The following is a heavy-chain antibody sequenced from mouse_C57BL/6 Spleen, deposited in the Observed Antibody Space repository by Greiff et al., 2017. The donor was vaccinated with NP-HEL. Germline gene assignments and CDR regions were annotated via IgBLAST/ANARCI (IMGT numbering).Heavy chain of an antibody. CDR1: GYTFTSYW. V-gene: IGHV1-50*01. J-gene: IGHJ3*01. Sequence: QVQLQQPGAELVKPGASVKLSCKASGYTFTSYWMQWVKQRPGQGLEWIGEIDPSDSYTNYNQKFNGKATLTVDTSSSTAYMQLSSLTSEDSAVYYCARRQLRLPWFAYWGQGTLVTVSA. D-gene: IGHD3-2*02. CDR3: ARRQLRLPWFAY. CDR2: IDPSDSYT.